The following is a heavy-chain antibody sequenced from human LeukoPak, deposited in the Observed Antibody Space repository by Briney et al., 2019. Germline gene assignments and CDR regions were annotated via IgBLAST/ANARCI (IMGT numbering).Heavy chain of an antibody. Sequence: GGSLRLSCAASGFTLSNYWMTWVRQAPGKGLEWVANINRDGSDKYYMASVQGRFTISRDNAKNSLSLQMNSLRVEDTAVYFCARAIEGAYDLWGQGTLVTVSS. CDR1: GFTLSNYW. J-gene: IGHJ4*02. CDR2: INRDGSDK. CDR3: ARAIEGAYDL. D-gene: IGHD5-12*01. V-gene: IGHV3-7*04.